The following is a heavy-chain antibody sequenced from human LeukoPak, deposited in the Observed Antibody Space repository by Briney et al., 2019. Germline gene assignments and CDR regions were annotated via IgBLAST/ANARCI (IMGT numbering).Heavy chain of an antibody. CDR1: GFTFSSYE. V-gene: IGHV3-48*03. CDR3: ATAPYDVLTGYSPYYFDY. D-gene: IGHD3-9*01. J-gene: IGHJ4*02. CDR2: ISSSGSTI. Sequence: GGSLRLSCAASGFTFSSYEMNWVRQAPGKGLEWVSYISSSGSTIYYADSVKGRFTISRDNAKNSLYLQMNSLRAEDTAVYYCATAPYDVLTGYSPYYFDYWGQGTLVTVSS.